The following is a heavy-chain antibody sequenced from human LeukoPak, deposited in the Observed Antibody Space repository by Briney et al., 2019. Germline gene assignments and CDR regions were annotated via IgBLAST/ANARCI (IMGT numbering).Heavy chain of an antibody. D-gene: IGHD3-9*01. Sequence: SVKVSCKASGGTFSSYAISWVRQAPGQGLEWMGRIIPILGIANYAQKFQGRVTITADKSTSTAYMELSSLRSEDTAVYYCAREGNDILTGYYRPFDYWGQGTLVTVSS. CDR3: AREGNDILTGYYRPFDY. CDR1: GGTFSSYA. V-gene: IGHV1-69*04. CDR2: IIPILGIA. J-gene: IGHJ4*02.